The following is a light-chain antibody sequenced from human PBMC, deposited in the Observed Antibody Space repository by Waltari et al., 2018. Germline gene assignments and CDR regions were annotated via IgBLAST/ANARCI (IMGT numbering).Light chain of an antibody. CDR1: SSDSVDYDF. CDR3: SSYPRTGTWL. CDR2: DVT. Sequence: QSALTQPASVSGSPGQSVTISCTGTSSDSVDYDFVSWYQQHPGKDPKLIIFDVTTRPSGFSNRFSGSKSGSTASLTISGLQAEDEADYFCSSYPRTGTWLFGGGTKLTVL. V-gene: IGLV2-14*03. J-gene: IGLJ3*02.